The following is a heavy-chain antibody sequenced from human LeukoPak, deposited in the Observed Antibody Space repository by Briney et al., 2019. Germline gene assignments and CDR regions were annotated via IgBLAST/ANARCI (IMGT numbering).Heavy chain of an antibody. CDR1: GYIFINHG. CDR3: ARWGGSPNDY. V-gene: IGHV1-18*01. CDR2: ISAYNGNT. D-gene: IGHD1-26*01. Sequence: ASVKVSCKASGYIFINHGIAWVRQAPGQGLEYMGWISAYNGNTGYAQKLQGRVTMTTDTSTSTAYMELRSLRSDDTAVYYCARWGGSPNDYWGQGTLVTVSS. J-gene: IGHJ4*02.